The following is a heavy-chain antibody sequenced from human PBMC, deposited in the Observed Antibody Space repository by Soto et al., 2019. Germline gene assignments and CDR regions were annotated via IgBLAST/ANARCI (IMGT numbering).Heavy chain of an antibody. CDR2: IYWNDDK. D-gene: IGHD2-15*01. J-gene: IGHJ4*02. Sequence: QITLKESGPTLVKPTQTLTLTCTFSGFSLSTSGVGVGWIRQPPGXXLEWXALIYWNDDKRYSPSLKSRLTITKDTSKNQVVXTXTNMDPVDTAXYXXXXXXXXCSGGSCLMFDYWGQGTLVTVSS. CDR1: GFSLSTSGVG. CDR3: XXXXXXCSGGSCLMFDY. V-gene: IGHV2-5*01.